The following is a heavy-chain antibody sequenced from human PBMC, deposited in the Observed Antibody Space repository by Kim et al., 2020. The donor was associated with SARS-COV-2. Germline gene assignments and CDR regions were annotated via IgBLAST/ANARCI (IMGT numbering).Heavy chain of an antibody. D-gene: IGHD6-13*01. J-gene: IGHJ4*02. Sequence: SETLSLTCTVSGYSISSGYYWGWMRQPPGKGLEWIGSIYHSGSTYYNPSLKSRVTTSVDTSKNQFSLKLSSVTAADTAVYYCARGPSSSWFFDYWGQGTQVTVSS. CDR1: GYSISSGYY. CDR2: IYHSGST. V-gene: IGHV4-38-2*02. CDR3: ARGPSSSWFFDY.